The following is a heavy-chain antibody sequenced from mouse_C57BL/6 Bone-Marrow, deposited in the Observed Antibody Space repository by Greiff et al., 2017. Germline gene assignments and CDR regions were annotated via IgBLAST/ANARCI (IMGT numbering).Heavy chain of an antibody. D-gene: IGHD1-2*01. CDR2: IHPNSGST. V-gene: IGHV1-64*01. J-gene: IGHJ2*01. CDR1: GYTFTSYW. CDR3: ARGATAPGDFDD. Sequence: QVQLQQPGAELVKPGASVKLSCKASGYTFTSYWLHWVKQRPGQGLEWIGMIHPNSGSTNYNEKFKSKATLTVDKSSSTAYMQLSSRTSEDSAVYYCARGATAPGDFDDWGQGTTLTVSS.